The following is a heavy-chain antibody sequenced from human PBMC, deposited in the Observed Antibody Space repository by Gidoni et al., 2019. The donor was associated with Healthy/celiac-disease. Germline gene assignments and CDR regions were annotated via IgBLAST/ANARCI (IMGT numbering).Heavy chain of an antibody. CDR3: AKDTMVRGVPDY. V-gene: IGHV3-23*01. D-gene: IGHD3-10*01. CDR2: ISGSGGST. J-gene: IGHJ4*02. Sequence: EVQLLESGGGLVQPGGSLRLSWAASGFTFSSYAMSWVRQAPWKGLEWVSAISGSGGSTYYAYSVKGRFTISRDNSKNTLYLQMNSLRAEDTAVYYCAKDTMVRGVPDYWGQGTLVTVSS. CDR1: GFTFSSYA.